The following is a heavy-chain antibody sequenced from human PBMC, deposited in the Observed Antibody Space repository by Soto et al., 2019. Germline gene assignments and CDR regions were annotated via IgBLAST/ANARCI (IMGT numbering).Heavy chain of an antibody. CDR3: ARVPTYSQDSIGYQPFHP. J-gene: IGHJ5*02. D-gene: IGHD5-18*01. CDR2: IHYSGGATYSP. V-gene: IGHV4-31*03. Sequence: QVQLQESGPGLVEASQTLSLNCSVSGASIISDGYYWTWIRQHPVKGLEWLGYIHYSGGATYSPSYNPSLQSRIAISVDTSKRLFSLKLTSVTAADTAVYYCARVPTYSQDSIGYQPFHPRGQGTLVTVSS. CDR1: GASIISDGYY.